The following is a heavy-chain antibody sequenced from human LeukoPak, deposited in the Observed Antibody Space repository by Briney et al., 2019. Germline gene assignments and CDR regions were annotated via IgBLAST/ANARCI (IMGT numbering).Heavy chain of an antibody. CDR2: VYHTGST. Sequence: PSETLSLTCSISGGSISDYYCTWLRQSPGKGLEWVGHVYHTGSTIYNPSLQSRVTISIDSSKNQFSLKMTTVTAADTAVYYCATSAAYCGSNCYSWTNGFDIWGQGTTVIISS. D-gene: IGHD2-21*02. J-gene: IGHJ6*02. V-gene: IGHV4-59*03. CDR1: GGSISDYY. CDR3: ATSAAYCGSNCYSWTNGFDI.